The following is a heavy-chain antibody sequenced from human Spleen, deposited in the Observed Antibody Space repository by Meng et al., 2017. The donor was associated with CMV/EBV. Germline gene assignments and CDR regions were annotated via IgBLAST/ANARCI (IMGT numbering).Heavy chain of an antibody. CDR1: GFSFNDYY. CDR2: ISSSGSII. J-gene: IGHJ4*02. CDR3: ARGPDYGDYPYYFDY. Sequence: GGSLRLSCAASGFSFNDYYMSWIRQAPGKGLEYVSYISSSGSIIYYADSVKGRFTISRDNAKNSLYLQMNSLRAEDTAVYYCARGPDYGDYPYYFDYWGQGTLVTVSS. D-gene: IGHD4-17*01. V-gene: IGHV3-11*04.